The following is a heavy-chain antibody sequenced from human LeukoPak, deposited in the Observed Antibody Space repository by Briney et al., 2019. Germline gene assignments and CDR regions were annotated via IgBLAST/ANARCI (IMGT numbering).Heavy chain of an antibody. D-gene: IGHD4-23*01. CDR2: INPNCGGT. Sequence: ASVKVSCKASGYTFTGYYMHWVRQAPGQGLEWMGWINPNCGGTNYAQKFQGRVTMTRDTSISTAYMELSRLRSDDTAVYYCARDVDYGGSNAEYFQHWGQGTLVTVSS. J-gene: IGHJ1*01. CDR1: GYTFTGYY. V-gene: IGHV1-2*02. CDR3: ARDVDYGGSNAEYFQH.